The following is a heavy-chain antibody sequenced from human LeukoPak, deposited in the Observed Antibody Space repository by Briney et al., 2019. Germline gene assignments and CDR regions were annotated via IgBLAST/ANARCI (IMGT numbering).Heavy chain of an antibody. CDR1: GGSFSGYY. V-gene: IGHV4-34*01. CDR2: INHSGST. CDR3: ARVGPHYYGSGSYYNFLDY. D-gene: IGHD3-10*01. Sequence: SETLSLTCAVYGGSFSGYYWSWIRQPPGKGLEWIGEINHSGSTNYNPSLKSRVTISVDTSKNQFSLKLSSVTAADTAVYYCARVGPHYYGSGSYYNFLDYWGQGTLVTVSS. J-gene: IGHJ4*02.